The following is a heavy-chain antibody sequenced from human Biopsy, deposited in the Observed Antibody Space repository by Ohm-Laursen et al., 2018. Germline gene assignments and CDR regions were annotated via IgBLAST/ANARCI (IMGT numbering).Heavy chain of an antibody. D-gene: IGHD6-19*01. Sequence: SLRLSCSASGFTFSSYAMSWVRQPPGKGLEWVSSLTGSGGSTYYADSVKGRFTISRDNAKNSLYLQMHSLRAEDTAFYYCAKASGYSSGWPIDYWGQGNLVTVSS. J-gene: IGHJ4*02. V-gene: IGHV3-23*01. CDR3: AKASGYSSGWPIDY. CDR1: GFTFSSYA. CDR2: LTGSGGST.